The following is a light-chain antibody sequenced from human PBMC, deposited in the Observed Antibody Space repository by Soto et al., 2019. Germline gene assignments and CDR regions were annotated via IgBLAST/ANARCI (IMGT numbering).Light chain of an antibody. Sequence: QSVLTQPPSASGTRGQRVTISCSGSSPNIGSNTVNWYQQLPGTAPKLLMYSTNQQPSGVPDRFSGSKSGTSASLAISGLQSEDEADYYCAAWDDSLDAYVFGTGTKVTVL. CDR3: AAWDDSLDAYV. CDR2: STN. CDR1: SPNIGSNT. V-gene: IGLV1-44*01. J-gene: IGLJ1*01.